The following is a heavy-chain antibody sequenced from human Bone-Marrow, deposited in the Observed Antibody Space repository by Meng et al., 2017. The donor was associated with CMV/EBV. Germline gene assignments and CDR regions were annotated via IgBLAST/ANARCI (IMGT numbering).Heavy chain of an antibody. Sequence: GGYLRLSCAASGFTFSGSAMHWVRQASGKGLEWVGRIRSKANSYATAYAASVKGRFTISRDDSKNTAYLQMNSLKTEDTAVYYCTRRMFSAVAGTDDAFDIWGQGTMVTVSS. CDR2: IRSKANSYAT. J-gene: IGHJ3*02. V-gene: IGHV3-73*01. D-gene: IGHD6-19*01. CDR3: TRRMFSAVAGTDDAFDI. CDR1: GFTFSGSA.